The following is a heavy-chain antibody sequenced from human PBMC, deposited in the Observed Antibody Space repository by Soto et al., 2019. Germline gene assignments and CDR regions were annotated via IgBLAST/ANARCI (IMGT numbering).Heavy chain of an antibody. Sequence: GESLKISCKGSGYTFTDYWIGWVRQMPGKGLEWMGIIHPRDSDIRYSPSFQGHITFSVDKSISTAYLKWSSLKASDTAMYYCARLAVTTAFDIWGQGTMVTVSS. J-gene: IGHJ3*02. CDR2: IHPRDSDI. CDR1: GYTFTDYW. V-gene: IGHV5-51*01. CDR3: ARLAVTTAFDI. D-gene: IGHD4-17*01.